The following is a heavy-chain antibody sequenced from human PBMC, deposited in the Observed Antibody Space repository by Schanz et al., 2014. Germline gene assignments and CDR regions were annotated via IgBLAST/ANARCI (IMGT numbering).Heavy chain of an antibody. CDR1: GYTFTRSG. CDR2: ISPNSGDT. V-gene: IGHV1-2*02. CDR3: ARDRDQWDGNYLDY. Sequence: QVQLVQSGGEVKTPGASVKVSCKASGYTFTRSGISWVRQAPGQGLEWMGWISPNSGDTHSAQKFQGRVTMTWDRSISTANMELSRLRSDDTAVYYCARDRDQWDGNYLDYWGQGTLVTVSS. J-gene: IGHJ4*02. D-gene: IGHD1-26*01.